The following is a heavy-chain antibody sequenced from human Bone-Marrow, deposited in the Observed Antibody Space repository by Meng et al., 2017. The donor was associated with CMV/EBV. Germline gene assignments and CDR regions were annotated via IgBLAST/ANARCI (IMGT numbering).Heavy chain of an antibody. Sequence: HLQLQEAGPGLVKPSETLSLTRTVSGGAISSRSYVWGWIRQPPGKGPEWIGSISYSGSTHNNPSLESRVTISVDTSKNQFSLKLRSVTAADTAMYYCVRDLSDCGGSCYSYYFDHWGQGTLVTVSS. CDR2: ISYSGST. D-gene: IGHD2-21*02. J-gene: IGHJ4*02. V-gene: IGHV4-39*07. CDR3: VRDLSDCGGSCYSYYFDH. CDR1: GGAISSRSYV.